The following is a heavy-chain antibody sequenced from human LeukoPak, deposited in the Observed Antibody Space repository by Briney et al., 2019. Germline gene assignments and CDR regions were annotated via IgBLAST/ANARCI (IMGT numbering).Heavy chain of an antibody. CDR3: ARLGRYNWNYGYYYYGMDV. Sequence: GGSLRLSCAASGFTFSSYAISWVRQAPGQGLEWMGGIIPIFGTANYAQKFQGRVTITADESTSTAYMELSSLRSEDTAVNYCARLGRYNWNYGYYYYGMDVWGQGTTVTVSS. V-gene: IGHV1-69*01. CDR1: GFTFSSYA. CDR2: IIPIFGTA. D-gene: IGHD1-7*01. J-gene: IGHJ6*02.